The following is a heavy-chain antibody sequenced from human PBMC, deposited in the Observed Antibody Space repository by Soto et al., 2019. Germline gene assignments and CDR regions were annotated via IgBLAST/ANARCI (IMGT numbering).Heavy chain of an antibody. CDR3: ARDGGRGGGGYFDL. CDR2: ISSSSSYI. Sequence: EVQLVESGGGLVKPGGSLRLSCAASGFTFSSYGMNWVRQAPGKGLEWVSSISSSSSYIYYADSVKGRFTISRDNAKNSRYMQINSRGAGDPAVYYCARDGGRGGGGYFDLWGRGTLVTVSS. J-gene: IGHJ2*01. D-gene: IGHD3-16*01. V-gene: IGHV3-21*01. CDR1: GFTFSSYG.